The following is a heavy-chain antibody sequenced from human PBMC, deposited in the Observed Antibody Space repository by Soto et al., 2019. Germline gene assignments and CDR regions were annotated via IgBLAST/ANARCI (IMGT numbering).Heavy chain of an antibody. CDR1: GFTFSSYA. CDR2: ISGSGGST. V-gene: IGHV3-23*01. CDR3: AKPRDHYYGSGTRYGMDV. Sequence: QPGGSLRLSCAASGFTFSSYAVSWVRQAPGKGLEWVSAISGSGGSTYYADSVKGRFTISRDNSKNTLYLQMNSLRAEDTAVYYCAKPRDHYYGSGTRYGMDVWGQGTTVTVSS. D-gene: IGHD3-10*01. J-gene: IGHJ6*02.